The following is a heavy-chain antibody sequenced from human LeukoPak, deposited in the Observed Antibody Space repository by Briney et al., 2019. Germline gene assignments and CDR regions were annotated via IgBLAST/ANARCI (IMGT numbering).Heavy chain of an antibody. J-gene: IGHJ3*02. V-gene: IGHV4-59*01. Sequence: PSETLSLTCTVSGGSISSYYWSWIRQPPGKGLDWIGYIYCSGSTNYNPSLKSRVTISVDTSKNQFSLKLSSVTAADTAVYYCARVVVADGESDAFDIWGQGTMVTVSS. D-gene: IGHD2-15*01. CDR1: GGSISSYY. CDR2: IYCSGST. CDR3: ARVVVADGESDAFDI.